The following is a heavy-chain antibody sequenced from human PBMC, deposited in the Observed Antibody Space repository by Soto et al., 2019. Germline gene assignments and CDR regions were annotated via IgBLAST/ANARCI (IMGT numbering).Heavy chain of an antibody. D-gene: IGHD3-10*01. CDR2: IRVYNGNT. Sequence: ASVKVSWKASGYNFINYGISWVRQAPGQGLEWMGWIRVYNGNTNYAQNLQGRVTMTTETSTSTAYMELRSLRSDDTAVYYCVRDLDGSGSYYTDYWG. J-gene: IGHJ4*01. V-gene: IGHV1-18*01. CDR3: VRDLDGSGSYYTDY. CDR1: GYNFINYG.